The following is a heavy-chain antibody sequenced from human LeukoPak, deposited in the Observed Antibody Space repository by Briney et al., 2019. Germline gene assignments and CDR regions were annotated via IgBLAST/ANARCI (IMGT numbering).Heavy chain of an antibody. CDR1: GGTFTSYA. J-gene: IGHJ4*02. CDR2: IIPIFGTA. V-gene: IGHV1-69*13. Sequence: SVKVFCKASGGTFTSYAIRWLRQAPGQWLELMGGIIPIFGTANYAQKFQGRVTITADGSTSTAYMELSSLRSEDTAVYYCARALYYYDSSGYYYFDYWGQGTLVTVSS. CDR3: ARALYYYDSSGYYYFDY. D-gene: IGHD3-22*01.